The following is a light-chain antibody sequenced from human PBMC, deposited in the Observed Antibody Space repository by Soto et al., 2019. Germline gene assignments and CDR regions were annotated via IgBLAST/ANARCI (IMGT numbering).Light chain of an antibody. V-gene: IGKV1-9*01. CDR3: QQRHSYPIT. CDR1: QGNSNY. J-gene: IGKJ5*01. Sequence: DIQMTQSPSTLCASVGARVTMTCRASQGNSNYLGWDQQKPGKAPNRLIHMSSSLQTGVSSRFSGSGSGTEFTLTISSRQPEDFATYYCQQRHSYPITFGQRTQLKIK. CDR2: MSS.